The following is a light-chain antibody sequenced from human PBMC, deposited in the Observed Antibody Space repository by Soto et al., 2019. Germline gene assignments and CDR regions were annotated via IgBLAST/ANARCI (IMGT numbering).Light chain of an antibody. CDR2: KVS. Sequence: EDVMTQSPLSLPVTLGQPASISCRTSESLVYSDGNTYLNWFQQRPGQSPRRLIYKVSNRDSGVPDRFSGSGSGTDFTLKISRVEAEDVGVYYCMQNTHWPITFGQGTRLEIK. CDR1: ESLVYSDGNTY. J-gene: IGKJ5*01. V-gene: IGKV2-30*01. CDR3: MQNTHWPIT.